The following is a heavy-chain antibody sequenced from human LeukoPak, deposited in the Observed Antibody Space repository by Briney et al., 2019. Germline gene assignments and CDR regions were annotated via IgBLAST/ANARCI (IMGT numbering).Heavy chain of an antibody. CDR2: IKSKTDGGTT. J-gene: IGHJ5*02. Sequence: PGGSLRLSCAASGFTFSSYSMNWVRQAPGKGLEWVGRIKSKTDGGTTDYAAPVKGRFTISRDDSKNTLYLQMNSLKTEDTAVYYCTTDFEGDGYANWFDPWGQGTLVTVSS. V-gene: IGHV3-15*01. D-gene: IGHD5-24*01. CDR3: TTDFEGDGYANWFDP. CDR1: GFTFSSYS.